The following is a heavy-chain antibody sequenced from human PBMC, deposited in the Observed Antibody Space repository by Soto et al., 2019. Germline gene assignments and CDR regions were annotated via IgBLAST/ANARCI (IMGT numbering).Heavy chain of an antibody. J-gene: IGHJ4*02. CDR3: AKASTYEYVWGSYRYYFNY. Sequence: PGGSLRLSCEASGFTFTTYAMSWVRQAPGKGLEWVSGISGSGDRTHYVDSVKGRFTISRDNSKNTVSLQMNSLRAEGTAVYYCAKASTYEYVWGSYRYYFNYWGQGTLVTVSS. CDR2: ISGSGDRT. D-gene: IGHD3-16*02. CDR1: GFTFTTYA. V-gene: IGHV3-23*01.